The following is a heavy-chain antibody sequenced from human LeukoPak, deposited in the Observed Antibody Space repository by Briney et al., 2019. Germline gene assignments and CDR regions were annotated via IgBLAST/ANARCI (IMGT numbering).Heavy chain of an antibody. J-gene: IGHJ6*04. Sequence: ASVKVSCKASGGTFSSYAISWVRQAPGQGLEWMGGIIPIFGTANYAQKFQGRVTITADESTSTAYMELSSLRSEDTAVYYCAGGRSDIVVVPAARRNYYYYGMDVWGKGTTVTVSS. D-gene: IGHD2-2*01. CDR2: IIPIFGTA. CDR3: AGGRSDIVVVPAARRNYYYYGMDV. CDR1: GGTFSSYA. V-gene: IGHV1-69*13.